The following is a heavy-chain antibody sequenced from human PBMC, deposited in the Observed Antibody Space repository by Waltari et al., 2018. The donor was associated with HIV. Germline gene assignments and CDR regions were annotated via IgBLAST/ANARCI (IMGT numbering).Heavy chain of an antibody. Sequence: EVQLVESGGGLVQPGGYMRLSCVASGFTFRSYWMHWVRQGPGRGLGWVSRNHNDWSSNNHAEFGKGLFTNSRNNPKNTVVFEMNSLETEDTACYFWSRREANGVRGGYFHRLEVWGQGTTVTVSS. CDR2: NHNDWSSN. V-gene: IGHV3-74*01. CDR1: GFTFRSYW. J-gene: IGHJ6*02. D-gene: IGHD3-10*02. CDR3: SRREANGVRGGYFHRLEV.